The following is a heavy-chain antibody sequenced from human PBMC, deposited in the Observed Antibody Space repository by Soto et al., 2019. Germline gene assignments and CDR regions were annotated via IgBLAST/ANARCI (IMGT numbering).Heavy chain of an antibody. J-gene: IGHJ3*02. V-gene: IGHV3-23*01. D-gene: IGHD2-15*01. CDR2: ISGSGANT. CDR3: AKSCENGPWCAFDI. CDR1: GFTFSTHA. Sequence: GGSLRLSCAASGFTFSTHAMHWVRQAPGKGLEWVSAISGSGANTYYADSVKGRFTISRDNSKNTLFLQMNSLRAEDTAVYYCAKSCENGPWCAFDIWGQGTMVTVSS.